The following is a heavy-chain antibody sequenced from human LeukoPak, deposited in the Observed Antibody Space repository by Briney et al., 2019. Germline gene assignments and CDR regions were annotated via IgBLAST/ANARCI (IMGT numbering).Heavy chain of an antibody. V-gene: IGHV4-59*08. J-gene: IGHJ6*02. Sequence: SETLSLTCTVSGGSISSYYWSWIRQPPGKGLEWIGYIYYSGSTNYNPSLKSRVTISVDTSKNQFSLKLSSVTAADTAVYYCARHRSYYYAMDVWGQGTTVTASS. CDR1: GGSISSYY. CDR2: IYYSGST. CDR3: ARHRSYYYAMDV.